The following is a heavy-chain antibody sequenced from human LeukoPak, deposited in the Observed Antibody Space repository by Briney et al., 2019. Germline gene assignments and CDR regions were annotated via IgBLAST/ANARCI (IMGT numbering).Heavy chain of an antibody. CDR3: ARVRPDGYNDRYFDY. Sequence: GGSLRLSCAASGFTFSSYGIHLVRQAPGKGLEWVAFIRYDGSNKYYADSVKGRFTISRDNSKNTLYLQMNSLRAEDTAVYYCARVRPDGYNDRYFDYWGQGTLVTVSS. CDR1: GFTFSSYG. V-gene: IGHV3-30*02. CDR2: IRYDGSNK. D-gene: IGHD5-24*01. J-gene: IGHJ4*02.